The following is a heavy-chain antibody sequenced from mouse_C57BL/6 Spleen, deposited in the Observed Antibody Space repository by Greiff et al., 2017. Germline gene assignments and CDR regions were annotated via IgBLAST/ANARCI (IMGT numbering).Heavy chain of an antibody. CDR3: SRDGYYSFDY. V-gene: IGHV5-17*01. CDR1: GFTFSDYG. CDR2: ISSGSSPI. D-gene: IGHD2-3*01. Sequence: EVQVVESGGGLVKPGGSLKLSCAASGFTFSDYGMHWVRQAPEKGLEWVAYISSGSSPIYYADTVKGRFTISRDNAKNTLFLQMTSLRSEDTALYYCSRDGYYSFDYWGQGTTLTVSS. J-gene: IGHJ2*01.